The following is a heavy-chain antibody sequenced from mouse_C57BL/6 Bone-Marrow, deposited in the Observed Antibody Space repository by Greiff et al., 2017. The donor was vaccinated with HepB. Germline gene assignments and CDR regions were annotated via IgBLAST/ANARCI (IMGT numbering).Heavy chain of an antibody. CDR1: GFNIKDDY. V-gene: IGHV14-4*01. CDR3: TTCKRAFAY. Sequence: EVQLQQSGAELVRPGASVKLSCTASGFNIKDDYMHWVKQRPEQGLEWIGWIDPENGDTEYASKFQGKATITADTSSNTAYLQLSSLTSEDTAVYYCTTCKRAFAYWGQGTLVTVSA. J-gene: IGHJ3*01. CDR2: IDPENGDT.